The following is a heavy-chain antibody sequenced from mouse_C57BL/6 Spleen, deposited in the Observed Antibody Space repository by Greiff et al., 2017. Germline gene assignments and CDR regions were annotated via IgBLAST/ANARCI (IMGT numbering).Heavy chain of an antibody. V-gene: IGHV5-9-1*02. CDR3: TREIYYGSEGYFDV. CDR2: ISSGGDYI. J-gene: IGHJ1*03. CDR1: GFTFSSYA. Sequence: EVKLMESGEGLVKPGGSLKLSCAASGFTFSSYAMSWVRQTPEKRLEWVAYISSGGDYIYYADTVKGRFTISRDNARNTLYLQMSSLKSEDTAMYYCTREIYYGSEGYFDVWGTGTTVTVSS. D-gene: IGHD2-1*01.